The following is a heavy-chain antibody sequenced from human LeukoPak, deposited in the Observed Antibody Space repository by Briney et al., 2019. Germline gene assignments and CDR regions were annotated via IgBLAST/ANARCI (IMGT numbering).Heavy chain of an antibody. J-gene: IGHJ4*02. D-gene: IGHD5-18*01. Sequence: GGSLGLSCAASGFTFSAYWMTWVRQAPGKGPEWVANIHRDGSVKNYVDSVKGRFTVSRDNTKKSLYLQMNSLRAEDTAVYYCARDPTTRYSYGFDYWGQGTLVTVSS. CDR2: IHRDGSVK. CDR3: ARDPTTRYSYGFDY. V-gene: IGHV3-7*01. CDR1: GFTFSAYW.